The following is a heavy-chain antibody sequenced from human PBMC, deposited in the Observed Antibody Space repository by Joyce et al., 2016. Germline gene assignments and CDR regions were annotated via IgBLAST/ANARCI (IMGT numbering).Heavy chain of an antibody. CDR2: INHSGST. CDR1: GGSFSGYY. J-gene: IGHJ5*02. D-gene: IGHD7-27*01. V-gene: IGHV4-34*01. CDR3: ARGPRSNWGLVWFDP. Sequence: QVQLQQWGAGLLKPSETLSLTCAVYGGSFSGYYWSWIRQPPGKGLEWFGEINHSGSTNYNPSLKSRVTISVDTSKNQFSLKLSSVTAADTAVYYCARGPRSNWGLVWFDPWGQGTLVTVSS.